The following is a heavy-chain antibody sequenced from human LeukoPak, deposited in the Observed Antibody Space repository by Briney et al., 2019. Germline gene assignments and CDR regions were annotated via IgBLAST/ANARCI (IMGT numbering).Heavy chain of an antibody. CDR3: ARPRITMIVEAFDI. J-gene: IGHJ3*02. D-gene: IGHD3-22*01. CDR2: IYYSGST. Sequence: SETLSLTCTVSGGSISSSSYYWGWIRQPPGKGLEWIGSIYYSGSTYYNPSLKSRVTISVDTSKNQFSLKRSSVTAADTAVYYCARPRITMIVEAFDIWGQGTMVTVSS. CDR1: GGSISSSSYY. V-gene: IGHV4-39*01.